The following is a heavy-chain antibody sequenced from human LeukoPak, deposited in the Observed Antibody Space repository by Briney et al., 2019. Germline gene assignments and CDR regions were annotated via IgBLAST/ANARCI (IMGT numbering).Heavy chain of an antibody. Sequence: GGSLRLSCAASGFTFDDYAMHWVRQAPGKGLEWVSGISWNSGSIGYADSVKGRFTISRDNAKNSLYLQMNSLRAEDTALYYCAYVVATIGIDYWGQGTLVTVSS. CDR3: AYVVATIGIDY. V-gene: IGHV3-9*01. J-gene: IGHJ4*02. CDR2: ISWNSGSI. D-gene: IGHD5-12*01. CDR1: GFTFDDYA.